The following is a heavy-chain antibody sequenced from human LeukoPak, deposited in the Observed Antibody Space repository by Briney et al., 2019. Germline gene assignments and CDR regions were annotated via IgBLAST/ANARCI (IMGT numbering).Heavy chain of an antibody. CDR3: ARQGQLYDTSIHY. D-gene: IGHD3-22*01. V-gene: IGHV4-59*08. Sequence: SETLSLTCTVSGGSISSYYWSWIRQPPGKGLQWIAYMYYSGNNGYNPSLKSRVTISVDTSKNQFSLKLSSVTAAATAVYYCARQGQLYDTSIHYWGQGTLVTVSS. CDR2: MYYSGNN. CDR1: GGSISSYY. J-gene: IGHJ4*02.